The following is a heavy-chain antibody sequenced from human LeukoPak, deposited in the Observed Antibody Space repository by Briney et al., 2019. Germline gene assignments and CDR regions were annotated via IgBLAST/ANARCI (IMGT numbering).Heavy chain of an antibody. D-gene: IGHD1-1*01. Sequence: ASVKVSCKASGYTFTGYYMHWVRQAPGQGLEWMGWINPNSGGTNYTQKFQGRVTMTRDTSISTAYMELSRLRSDDTAVYYCAREGVDWNHSVYYFDYWGQGTLVTVSS. CDR2: INPNSGGT. CDR1: GYTFTGYY. CDR3: AREGVDWNHSVYYFDY. V-gene: IGHV1-2*02. J-gene: IGHJ4*02.